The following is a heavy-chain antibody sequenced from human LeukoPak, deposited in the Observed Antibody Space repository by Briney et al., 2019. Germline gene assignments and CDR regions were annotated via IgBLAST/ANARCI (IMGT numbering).Heavy chain of an antibody. CDR2: INVGNGDT. Sequence: ASVKVSCKAFGYNFITYAMHWVRQAPGQGLEWMGYINVGNGDTKYSQKFQGRVTFTRDTSASIAYMELSSLTSEDTAIYYCARKNYGDRHPYDYWGQGTLVTVSS. J-gene: IGHJ4*02. CDR1: GYNFITYA. D-gene: IGHD2-21*02. V-gene: IGHV1-3*01. CDR3: ARKNYGDRHPYDY.